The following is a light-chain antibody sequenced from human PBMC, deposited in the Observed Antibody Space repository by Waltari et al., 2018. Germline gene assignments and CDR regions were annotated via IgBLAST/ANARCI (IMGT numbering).Light chain of an antibody. CDR3: QQYGSSIMYT. Sequence: VLTQSPGTLSLSPGDRATLSCRASQSITKRYFAWYQQKPGQASRLLIYGASSRAAGIPDRFSGSGSGTEFTLTISRLEAEDSAVYYCQQYGSSIMYTFGQGTKLEIK. CDR2: GAS. CDR1: QSITKRY. J-gene: IGKJ2*01. V-gene: IGKV3-20*01.